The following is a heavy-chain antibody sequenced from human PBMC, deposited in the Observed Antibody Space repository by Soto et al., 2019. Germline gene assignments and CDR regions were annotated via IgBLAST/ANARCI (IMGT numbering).Heavy chain of an antibody. Sequence: SETLSLTCTVSGGSISSGGYYWSWIRQHPGKGLEWIGYIYYSGSTYYNPSLKSRVTISVDTSKNQFSLKLSSVTAADTAVYYCARARVDRYQLLPNLGFDTWGQGTLVTVSS. V-gene: IGHV4-31*03. CDR1: GGSISSGGYY. CDR2: IYYSGST. D-gene: IGHD2-2*01. CDR3: ARARVDRYQLLPNLGFDT. J-gene: IGHJ5*02.